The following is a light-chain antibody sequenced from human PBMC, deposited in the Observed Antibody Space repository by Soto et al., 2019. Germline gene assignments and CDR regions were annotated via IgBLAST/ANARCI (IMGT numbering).Light chain of an antibody. CDR3: SSYIPTSVLYV. CDR2: DVT. J-gene: IGLJ1*01. CDR1: SNDVGKYNL. V-gene: IGLV2-14*02. Sequence: QSVLTQPASVSGSPGQSITISCTGTSNDVGKYNLVSWYQHHPGKAPKLIIYDVTQWPSGASNRFSGSKSGNTASLTTFGLQADDEADYYCSSYIPTSVLYVFGTGTKVTVL.